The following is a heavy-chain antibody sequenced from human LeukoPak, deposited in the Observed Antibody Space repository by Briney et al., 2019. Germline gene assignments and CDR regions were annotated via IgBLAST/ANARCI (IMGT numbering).Heavy chain of an antibody. V-gene: IGHV4-30-2*01. J-gene: IGHJ3*02. CDR1: GGSISSGGYY. CDR3: ARDVRPKYYDFWSGPTPPLSDAFDI. Sequence: PSETLSLTCTVSGGSISSGGYYWSWIRQPPGKGLEWIGYIYHSGSTYYNPSLKSRVTISVDRSKNQFSLKLSSVTAADTAVYYCARDVRPKYYDFWSGPTPPLSDAFDIWGQGTMVTVSS. CDR2: IYHSGST. D-gene: IGHD3-3*01.